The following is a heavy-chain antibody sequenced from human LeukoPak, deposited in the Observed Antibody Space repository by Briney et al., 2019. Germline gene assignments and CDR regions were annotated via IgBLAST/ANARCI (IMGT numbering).Heavy chain of an antibody. CDR2: VDHTGST. J-gene: IGHJ6*03. Sequence: SETLSLTCSVSDDSITMYYWTWIRQPPGKGLEWIGYVDHTGSTNFNPSLNGRVSISRDTTKNLFSLRLRSVTAADTAVYFCARGRVSPSTWYSTYYYYFYMDVWGKGTTVTVSS. V-gene: IGHV4-59*01. CDR3: ARGRVSPSTWYSTYYYYFYMDV. D-gene: IGHD1-1*01. CDR1: DDSITMYY.